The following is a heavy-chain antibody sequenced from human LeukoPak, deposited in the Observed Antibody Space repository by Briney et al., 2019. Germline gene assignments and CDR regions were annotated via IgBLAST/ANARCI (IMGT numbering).Heavy chain of an antibody. CDR3: ARDGYYYDSSGYYYGGWFDP. J-gene: IGHJ5*02. V-gene: IGHV3-7*01. CDR1: GFTFSSYW. D-gene: IGHD3-22*01. CDR2: IEQDGSEK. Sequence: PGGSLRLSCAASGFTFSSYWMSWVRQAPGKGLEWVANIEQDGSEKYYVDSVKGRFTISRDNAKNSLYLQMNSLRAEDTAVYYCARDGYYYDSSGYYYGGWFDPWGQGTLVTVSS.